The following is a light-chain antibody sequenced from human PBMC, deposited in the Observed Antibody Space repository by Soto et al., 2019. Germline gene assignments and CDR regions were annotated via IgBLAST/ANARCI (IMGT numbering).Light chain of an antibody. CDR2: GAS. Sequence: VVLTQSPATLSLSPWERATLSCRASENVRTFVDWYQQKPGQAPRLLIYGASSRATGIPDRFSGSGSGTDFTLTISRLEPEDFAVYYCQQYGSSPGSTFGQGTRLEIK. CDR3: QQYGSSPGST. V-gene: IGKV3-20*01. J-gene: IGKJ5*01. CDR1: ENVRTF.